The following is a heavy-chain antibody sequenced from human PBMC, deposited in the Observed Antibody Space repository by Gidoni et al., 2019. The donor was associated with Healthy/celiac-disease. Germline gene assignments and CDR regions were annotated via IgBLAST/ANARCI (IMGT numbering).Heavy chain of an antibody. CDR2: IYTSGCT. Sequence: QVQLQESGPGLVKHSQTLSLTCTAPVGSTSSGCSYWRWIRQPAGKGLEWIGRIYTSGCTNYDPYRKSRVTISVDTSKNQFSLKLSSVTAADTAVYYCARGESSSWYGMDVWGQGTTVTVSS. V-gene: IGHV4-61*02. CDR3: ARGESSSWYGMDV. CDR1: VGSTSSGCSY. D-gene: IGHD6-13*01. J-gene: IGHJ6*02.